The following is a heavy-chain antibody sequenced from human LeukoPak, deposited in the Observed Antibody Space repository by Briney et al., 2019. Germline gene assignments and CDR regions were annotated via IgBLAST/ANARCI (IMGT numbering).Heavy chain of an antibody. CDR2: IYSGGST. J-gene: IGHJ4*02. CDR1: GFTVSSNY. D-gene: IGHD6-19*01. Sequence: GGSLRLSCAASGFTVSSNYMSWVRQAPGKGLEWVSVIYSGGSTYYADSVKGRFTISRDNSKNTLYLQMNSLRAEDTAVYYCARLSSGWYGYYWGQGTLVTVSS. CDR3: ARLSSGWYGYY. V-gene: IGHV3-66*01.